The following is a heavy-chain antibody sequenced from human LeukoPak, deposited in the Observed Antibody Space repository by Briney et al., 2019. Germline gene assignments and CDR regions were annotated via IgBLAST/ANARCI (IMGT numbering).Heavy chain of an antibody. D-gene: IGHD3-22*01. Sequence: PGGSLRLSCAASGFTFSSYAMSWVRQAPGKGLEWVSAISGSGGSTYYADSVKGRFTISSDNSKNTLYLQMNSLRAEDTAVYYCAKGDSSGYYYVLNYFDYWGQGTLVTVSS. CDR2: ISGSGGST. CDR1: GFTFSSYA. CDR3: AKGDSSGYYYVLNYFDY. V-gene: IGHV3-23*01. J-gene: IGHJ4*02.